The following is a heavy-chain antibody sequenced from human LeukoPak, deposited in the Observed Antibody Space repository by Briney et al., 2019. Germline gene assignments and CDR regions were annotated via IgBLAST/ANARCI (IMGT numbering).Heavy chain of an antibody. CDR1: GFTFSSYA. CDR3: AKDGGLWVSAHWGDS. V-gene: IGHV3-23*01. D-gene: IGHD7-27*01. J-gene: IGHJ4*02. Sequence: AGGSLRLSCAASGFTFSSYALTWVRQAPGKGLEWVSAISGSGGDTYNADSVRGRFTVSRDNSKNTLFLQMNSLRAEDTAVYYCAKDGGLWVSAHWGDSWGRGTLVTVSS. CDR2: ISGSGGDT.